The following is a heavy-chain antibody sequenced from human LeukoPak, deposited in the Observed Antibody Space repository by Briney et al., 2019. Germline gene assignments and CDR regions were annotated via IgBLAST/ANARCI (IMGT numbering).Heavy chain of an antibody. V-gene: IGHV4-34*01. CDR3: ARTGVVAAKDAFDI. D-gene: IGHD2-21*01. CDR1: GGSFSGYY. Sequence: SETLSLTCAVYGGSFSGYYWSWIRQPPGKGLEWIGEINHSGSTNYNPSLKSRVTISVDTSKNQFSLNLSSVTAADTAVYYCARTGVVAAKDAFDIWGQGTMVTVSS. J-gene: IGHJ3*02. CDR2: INHSGST.